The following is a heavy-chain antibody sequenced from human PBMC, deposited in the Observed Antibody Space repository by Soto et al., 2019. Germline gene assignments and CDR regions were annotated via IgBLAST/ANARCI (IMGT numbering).Heavy chain of an antibody. CDR2: IYYSGST. D-gene: IGHD2-15*01. J-gene: IGHJ6*02. CDR1: GGTIGGGGYY. V-gene: IGHV4-31*02. CDR3: ARNLYGAYCSGGSCYSGGYYYYGMDV. Sequence: SETLSLTWTVAGGTIGGGGYYWSRIRKNPGKGLEWIGYIYYSGSTYYNPSLKSRVTISVDTSKNQFSLKLSSVTAADTAVYYCARNLYGAYCSGGSCYSGGYYYYGMDVWGQGTTVTVSS.